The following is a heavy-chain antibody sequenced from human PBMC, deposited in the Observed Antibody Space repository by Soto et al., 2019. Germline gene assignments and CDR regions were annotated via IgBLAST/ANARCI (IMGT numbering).Heavy chain of an antibody. CDR3: ARPKLGYYDSSGYIPPGY. V-gene: IGHV1-8*01. Sequence: ASVEVSCKASGYTFTSYDMNWVRQATGQGLEWMGWMNPNSGNTGYAQKFQGRVTMTRNTSISTAYMELSSLRSEDTAVYYCARPKLGYYDSSGYIPPGYWGQGTLVTVSS. J-gene: IGHJ4*02. CDR1: GYTFTSYD. D-gene: IGHD3-22*01. CDR2: MNPNSGNT.